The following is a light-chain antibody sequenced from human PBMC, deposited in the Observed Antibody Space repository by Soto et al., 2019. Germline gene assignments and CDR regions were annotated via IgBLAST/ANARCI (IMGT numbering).Light chain of an antibody. J-gene: IGKJ1*01. V-gene: IGKV1-5*03. CDR1: QSISNW. CDR3: KEYNSYWT. Sequence: DIQMTQSPSTLSASVGDRVTITCRASQSISNWLAWYQQKPGKAPKLLIYTASSLESGVQSRFSGSGSGTEFTLTIRSLQPDDFGTYYCKEYNSYWTFGQGTKVDI. CDR2: TAS.